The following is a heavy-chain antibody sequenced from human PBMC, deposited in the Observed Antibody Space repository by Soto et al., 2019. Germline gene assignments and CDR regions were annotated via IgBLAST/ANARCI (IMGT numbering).Heavy chain of an antibody. J-gene: IGHJ4*02. D-gene: IGHD3-3*01. CDR1: GFTFSSYG. Sequence: QVQLVESGGGVVQPGRSLRLSCAASGFTFSSYGMHWVRQAPGKGLEWVAVIWYDGSNKYYADSVKGRFTISRDNSKNTLYLQMNSLRAEDTAVYYCAREGYYDFWSGYLDWGQGTLVTVSS. CDR3: AREGYYDFWSGYLD. V-gene: IGHV3-33*01. CDR2: IWYDGSNK.